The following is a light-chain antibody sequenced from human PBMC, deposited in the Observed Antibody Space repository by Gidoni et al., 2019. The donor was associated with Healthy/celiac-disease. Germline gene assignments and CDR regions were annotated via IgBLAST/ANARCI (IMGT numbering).Light chain of an antibody. V-gene: IGKV4-1*01. CDR3: QQYYSTPCS. Sequence: DIVMTQSPDSLAVSLGERATINCKLSQSVLYSSNNKNYLAWYQQKPGQPPKLLIYWASTRESGVPDRFSGSGSGTDFTLTISSLQAEDVAVYYCQQYYSTPCSFGQGTKLEIK. CDR1: QSVLYSSNNKNY. J-gene: IGKJ2*04. CDR2: WAS.